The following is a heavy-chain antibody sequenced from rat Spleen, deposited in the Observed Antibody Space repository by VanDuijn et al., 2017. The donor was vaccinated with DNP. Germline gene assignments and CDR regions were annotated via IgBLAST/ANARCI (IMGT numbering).Heavy chain of an antibody. J-gene: IGHJ2*01. D-gene: IGHD1-11*01. CDR1: GFIFNDFW. Sequence: EVKFVESGGGLVQPGRSLKLSCAASGFIFNDFWMGWVRQAPGKGLEWVASIPNGGTNTFYSDSVKGRFTISRDNATSTLYLQMNSLQTEDTAIYFCARSEGAAYFDYWGQGVMVTVSS. CDR2: IPNGGTNT. CDR3: ARSEGAAYFDY. V-gene: IGHV5-31*01.